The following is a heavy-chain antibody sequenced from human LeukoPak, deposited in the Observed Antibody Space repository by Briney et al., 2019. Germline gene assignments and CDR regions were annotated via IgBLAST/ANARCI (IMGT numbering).Heavy chain of an antibody. J-gene: IGHJ3*02. D-gene: IGHD2-2*01. V-gene: IGHV1-2*02. CDR2: INPNSGGT. Sequence: GASVKVSCKASGYTFTGYYMHWVRQAPGQGLEWMGWINPNSGGTNYAQKFQGRVTMTRDTSISTAYMELSRLRSDDTAVYYCAGRYCSSTSCLGAFDIWGQGTMVTVSS. CDR3: AGRYCSSTSCLGAFDI. CDR1: GYTFTGYY.